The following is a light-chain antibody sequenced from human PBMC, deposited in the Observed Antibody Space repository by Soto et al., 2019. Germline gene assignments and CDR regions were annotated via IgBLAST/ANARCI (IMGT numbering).Light chain of an antibody. CDR2: DAY. CDR1: QSVSSN. CDR3: QQYNRWPLT. J-gene: IGKJ4*01. V-gene: IGKV3-15*01. Sequence: EIVMTQSPATLSVSPGERATLSFRASQSVSSNLAWYQQKPGQAPRLLIYDAYNRATGISGSFSGSGSGTEFTLTISSLQSEDFAVYYCQQYNRWPLTFGGGTKVDIK.